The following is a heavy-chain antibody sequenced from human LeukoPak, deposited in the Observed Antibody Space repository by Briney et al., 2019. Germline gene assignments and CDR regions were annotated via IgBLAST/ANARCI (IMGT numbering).Heavy chain of an antibody. CDR3: TTGIRGD. Sequence: GGSLRLSCAASGFTFSTYAMNWVRQAPGKGLEWVGRIASKTDGGTTDYAAPVKGRFTISRDDSKNTLFLQMNSLKTEDTAVYYCTTGIRGDCGQGTLVTVSS. V-gene: IGHV3-15*04. J-gene: IGHJ4*02. CDR2: IASKTDGGTT. CDR1: GFTFSTYA.